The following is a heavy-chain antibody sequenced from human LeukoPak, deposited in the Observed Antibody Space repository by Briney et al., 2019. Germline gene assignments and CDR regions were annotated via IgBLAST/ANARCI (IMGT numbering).Heavy chain of an antibody. V-gene: IGHV3-23*01. CDR3: AKSSYYDSSGYYREYYFDF. CDR2: ISGSGGST. CDR1: RFTFSTYG. Sequence: GGSLRLSCAASRFTFSTYGMSWVRQAPGKGLEWVSSISGSGGSTNYAGSVKGRFTISRDNSKNILYLQMNSLRDENTAVYYCAKSSYYDSSGYYREYYFDFWGQGTLVTVSS. D-gene: IGHD3-22*01. J-gene: IGHJ4*02.